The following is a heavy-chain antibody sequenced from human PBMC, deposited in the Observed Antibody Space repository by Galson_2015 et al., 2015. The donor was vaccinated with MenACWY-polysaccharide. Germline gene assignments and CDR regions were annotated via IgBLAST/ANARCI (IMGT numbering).Heavy chain of an antibody. CDR1: GYTSTSYD. Sequence: SVKVSCKASGYTSTSYDINWVRQATGQGLEWMGWMNPNSGNTGYAQKFQGRVTMTRNTSISTAYMELSSLRSEDTAVYYCARGYCTNGVCYDWLDYWGQGTLVTVSS. J-gene: IGHJ4*02. CDR3: ARGYCTNGVCYDWLDY. CDR2: MNPNSGNT. V-gene: IGHV1-8*01. D-gene: IGHD2-8*01.